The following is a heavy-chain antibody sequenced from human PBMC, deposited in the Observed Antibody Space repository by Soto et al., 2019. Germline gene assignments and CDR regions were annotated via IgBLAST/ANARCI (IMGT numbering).Heavy chain of an antibody. CDR1: GYRFSTYW. D-gene: IGHD1-20*01. CDR3: ARTYTRESPSDY. Sequence: GESLKISCKASGYRFSTYWIGWVSQMPGKGLELMGIVYPSNSETRYSPSFQGQVTISADSSISTAYLQWSSLKASDTAMYYCARTYTRESPSDYWGQGTLVTVSS. V-gene: IGHV5-51*01. CDR2: VYPSNSET. J-gene: IGHJ4*02.